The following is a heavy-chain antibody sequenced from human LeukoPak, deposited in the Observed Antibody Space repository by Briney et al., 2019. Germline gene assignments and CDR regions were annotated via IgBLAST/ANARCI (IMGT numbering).Heavy chain of an antibody. CDR2: ISGSGGST. V-gene: IGHV3-23*01. CDR1: GFTFSSYA. Sequence: GGSLRLSCAASGFTFSSYAMAWVRQAPGKGLEWVSAISGSGGSTYYADSLKGRFTISRDNSKNTLYLQMNSLRAEDTAVYYCAKDGSAAGTYYYYGMDVWGQGTTVTVSS. J-gene: IGHJ6*02. CDR3: AKDGSAAGTYYYYGMDV. D-gene: IGHD6-13*01.